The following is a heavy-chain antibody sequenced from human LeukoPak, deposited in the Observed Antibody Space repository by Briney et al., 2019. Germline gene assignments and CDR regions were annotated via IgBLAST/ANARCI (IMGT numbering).Heavy chain of an antibody. D-gene: IGHD3-10*02. CDR2: ISSSSSYI. J-gene: IGHJ4*02. V-gene: IGHV3-21*01. CDR1: GFTFSSYA. CDR3: ARDMSGTNNDY. Sequence: GGSLRLSCAASGFTFSSYAMSWVRQAPGKGLDWVSSISSSSSYIYYADSVKGRFTISRDNAKNSLYLQMNSLRAEDTAVYYCARDMSGTNNDYWGQGTLVTVSS.